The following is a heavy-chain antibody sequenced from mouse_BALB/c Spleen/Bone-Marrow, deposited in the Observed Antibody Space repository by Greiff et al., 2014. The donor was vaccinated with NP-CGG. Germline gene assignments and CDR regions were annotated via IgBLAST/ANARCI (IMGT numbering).Heavy chain of an antibody. D-gene: IGHD1-1*01. J-gene: IGHJ2*01. CDR2: IYPGDGDT. CDR1: GYALSSSW. Sequence: QVQLKESGPELVKPGASVKISCKASGYALSSSWMNWVKQRPGQGLEWIGRIYPGDGDTNYNGKFKGKATLTADKSSSTAYMQLSSLTSVDSAVYFCARDCYGSSYDYWGQGTTLTVSS. V-gene: IGHV1-82*01. CDR3: ARDCYGSSYDY.